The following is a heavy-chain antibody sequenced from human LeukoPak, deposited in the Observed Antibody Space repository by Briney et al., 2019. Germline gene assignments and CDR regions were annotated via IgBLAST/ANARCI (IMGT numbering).Heavy chain of an antibody. D-gene: IGHD2-2*01. J-gene: IGHJ5*02. V-gene: IGHV1-18*01. CDR3: ARVGRDCRDTRCTWSDWLDP. Sequence: DSVKVSCKASGYTFTRFGISWVRQALGQGLGWMGWISGYNDNPHYAQSFQGRVTMTTDTSSSTVYMELRSLGSDDTAIYYCARVGRDCRDTRCTWSDWLDPWGQGTLVTVSS. CDR1: GYTFTRFG. CDR2: ISGYNDNP.